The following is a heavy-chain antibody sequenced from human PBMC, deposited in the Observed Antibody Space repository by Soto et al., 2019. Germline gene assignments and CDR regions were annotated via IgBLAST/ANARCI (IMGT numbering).Heavy chain of an antibody. CDR1: GFSLSTSGVG. CDR2: IYWDDDK. J-gene: IGHJ5*02. CDR3: AHSLIGYYYDSSGSNWFDP. V-gene: IGHV2-5*02. Sequence: SGPTLVNPPQTLTLSCPFSGFSLSTSGVGVGWIRQPPGKALEWLALIYWDDDKRYSPSLKSRLTITKDTSKNQVVLTMTNMDPVDTATYYCAHSLIGYYYDSSGSNWFDPWGQGTLVTVSS. D-gene: IGHD3-22*01.